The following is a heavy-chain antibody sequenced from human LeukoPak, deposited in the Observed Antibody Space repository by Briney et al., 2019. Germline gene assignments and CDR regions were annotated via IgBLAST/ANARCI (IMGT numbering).Heavy chain of an antibody. CDR3: ASGRRVGNRPFDY. V-gene: IGHV4-34*01. CDR2: INHSGST. D-gene: IGHD6-6*01. Sequence: PSETLSLTCAVYGGSFSGYYWSWIRQPPGKGLEWIGEINHSGSTNYNPSLKSRVTISVDTSKNQFSLKLSSVSAAATAVYYCASGRRVGNRPFDYWGQGTLVTVSS. J-gene: IGHJ4*02. CDR1: GGSFSGYY.